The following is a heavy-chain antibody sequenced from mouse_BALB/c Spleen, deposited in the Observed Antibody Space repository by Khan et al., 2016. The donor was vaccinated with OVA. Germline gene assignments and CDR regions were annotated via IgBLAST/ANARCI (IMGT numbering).Heavy chain of an antibody. J-gene: IGHJ3*01. V-gene: IGHV5-9-1*01. D-gene: IGHD2-4*01. Sequence: EVELVESGGGLVKPGGSLKLSCAASGFTFSGYAMSWVRQTPEKRLEWVATISSGITYTYYPASVKGLFTISRDNAKNTLYLQMGSLRSEDTAMYYCTRGDYDGWSWFAYWGQGTLVTVSA. CDR1: GFTFSGYA. CDR2: ISSGITYT. CDR3: TRGDYDGWSWFAY.